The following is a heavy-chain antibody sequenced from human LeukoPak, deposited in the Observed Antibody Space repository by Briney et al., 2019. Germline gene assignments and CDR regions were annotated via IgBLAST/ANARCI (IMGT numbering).Heavy chain of an antibody. CDR2: IYYSGST. V-gene: IGHV4-59*08. CDR3: ARRGGYYLYYFDY. CDR1: GGSISSYY. J-gene: IGHJ4*02. D-gene: IGHD3-22*01. Sequence: PSETLSLTCTVSGGSISSYYWSWIRQPPGKGLEWIGYIYYSGSTNYNPSLKSRVTISVDTSKNQFSLKLSSVTAADTAVYYCARRGGYYLYYFDYWGQGTLVTVSS.